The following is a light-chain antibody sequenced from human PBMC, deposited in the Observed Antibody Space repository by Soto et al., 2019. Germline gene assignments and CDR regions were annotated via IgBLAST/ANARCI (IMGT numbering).Light chain of an antibody. CDR3: QQYSSPPFFP. J-gene: IGKJ2*01. Sequence: DIVMAQSPDSLAVSLGERATINCKSSHNAFKGSSNKDCLAWYQQKPGQPPMLLLYSASTRVSGVPDRFSGSGSGTDFTLTISSVLAEDVAIYYCQQYSSPPFFPFGQGTKLEIK. CDR1: HNAFKGSSNKDC. V-gene: IGKV4-1*01. CDR2: SAS.